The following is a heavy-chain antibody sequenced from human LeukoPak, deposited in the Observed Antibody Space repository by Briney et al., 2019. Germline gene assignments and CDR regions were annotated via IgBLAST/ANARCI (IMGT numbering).Heavy chain of an antibody. V-gene: IGHV4-59*11. J-gene: IGHJ5*02. CDR2: IYHSGST. D-gene: IGHD6-6*01. Sequence: PSETLSLTCSVSGGPISSHSWSWIRQPPGKGLEWIGDIYHSGSTNNNPSLKSRVTMSVDTSKNQFSLKLSSVTAADTAVYYCARDKQLEGNWFDPWGQGTLVTVSS. CDR1: GGPISSHS. CDR3: ARDKQLEGNWFDP.